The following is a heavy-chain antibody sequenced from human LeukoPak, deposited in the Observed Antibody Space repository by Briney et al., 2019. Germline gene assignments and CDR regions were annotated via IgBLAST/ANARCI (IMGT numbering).Heavy chain of an antibody. CDR1: GYTFTTYG. J-gene: IGHJ5*02. D-gene: IGHD1-26*01. CDR3: ARVGGSYYGWFDP. V-gene: IGHV1-18*01. Sequence: ASVKVSCKSSGYTFTTYGITWVRQAPGQGLEWMGWISTDNGDTNYAQKFQGRVTITADESTSTAYMELSSLRSEDTAVYYCARVGGSYYGWFDPWGQGTLVTVSS. CDR2: ISTDNGDT.